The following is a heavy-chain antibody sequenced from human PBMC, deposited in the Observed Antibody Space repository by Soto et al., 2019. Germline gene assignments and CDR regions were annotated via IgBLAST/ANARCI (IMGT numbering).Heavy chain of an antibody. D-gene: IGHD2-2*01. V-gene: IGHV6-1*01. CDR3: ARAHREYQLLSPYYYYYMDV. J-gene: IGHJ6*03. CDR1: GDTVSSNSAA. CDR2: TYYRSKWYN. Sequence: SQPLSLTCVISGDTVSSNSAAWNWSRQSPSRGLEWLGRTYYRSKWYNDYAVSVKSRITINPDTSKNQFSLQLNSVTPEDTAVYYCARAHREYQLLSPYYYYYMDVWGKGTTVTVSS.